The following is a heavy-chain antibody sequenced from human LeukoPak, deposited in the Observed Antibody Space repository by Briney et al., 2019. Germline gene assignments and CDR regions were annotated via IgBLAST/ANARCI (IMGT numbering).Heavy chain of an antibody. CDR1: GYTFTSYD. J-gene: IGHJ4*02. V-gene: IGHV1-8*01. Sequence: ASVKVSCKASGYTFTSYDINWVRQATGQGLEWMGWMNPNSGNTGYAQKFQGRVIMTRNNYISKAYMELSSLRSEDTAVYYCARLLIRYGGIDYWGQGTLVTVSS. D-gene: IGHD1-26*01. CDR3: ARLLIRYGGIDY. CDR2: MNPNSGNT.